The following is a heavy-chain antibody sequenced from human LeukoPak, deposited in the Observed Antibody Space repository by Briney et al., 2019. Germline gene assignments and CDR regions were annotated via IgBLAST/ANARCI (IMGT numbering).Heavy chain of an antibody. CDR3: ASQDSSGYYLIDY. D-gene: IGHD3-22*01. CDR1: GGTFSSYA. J-gene: IGHJ4*02. V-gene: IGHV1-69*10. CDR2: ITPILGIA. Sequence: SVKVSCKASGGTFSSYALSWVRQAPGQGLEWIGGITPILGIANYAQDLQGRVTITADKSTNTAYMELSSLRSEDTAVYSCASQDSSGYYLIDYWGQGTLVTVSS.